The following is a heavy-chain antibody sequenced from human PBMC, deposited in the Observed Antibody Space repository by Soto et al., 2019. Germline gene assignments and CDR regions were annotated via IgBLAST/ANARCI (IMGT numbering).Heavy chain of an antibody. CDR1: GFRFSGSD. D-gene: IGHD2-15*01. CDR2: IKTKAESYAT. Sequence: GGALRLSCAASGFRFSGSDMHWVRQASGEGLEWVGRIKTKAESYATALAASVKGRFSLSRDDSKNTAYLEMNSLKTEDTAVYYCTRRDCSGGDCYSDFDYWGQGALVTVSS. CDR3: TRRDCSGGDCYSDFDY. V-gene: IGHV3-73*01. J-gene: IGHJ4*02.